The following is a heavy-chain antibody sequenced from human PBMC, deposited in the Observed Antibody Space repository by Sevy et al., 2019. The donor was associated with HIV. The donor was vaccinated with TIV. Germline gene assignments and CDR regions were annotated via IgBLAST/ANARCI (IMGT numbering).Heavy chain of an antibody. V-gene: IGHV3-48*01. CDR1: GFTFSSYN. D-gene: IGHD3-22*01. CDR2: ITGRSSTI. Sequence: GGSLRLSCAASGFTFSSYNMNWVRQAPGKGLEWVSYITGRSSTIYYADSVKGRFTISRDNAKNSLYLQMNSLRAEDTAVYYCARGITMIVDPFDSWGQGTLVTVSS. J-gene: IGHJ4*02. CDR3: ARGITMIVDPFDS.